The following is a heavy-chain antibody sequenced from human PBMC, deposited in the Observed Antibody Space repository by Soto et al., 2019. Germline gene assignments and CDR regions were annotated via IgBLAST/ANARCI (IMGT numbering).Heavy chain of an antibody. V-gene: IGHV4-39*02. CDR3: ARDPTGSSSWYVYFDY. CDR1: GGSTNSRSYY. CDR2: IYYTGSI. Sequence: PSETLSLTCSVSGGSTNSRSYYWAWIRQPPGKGLEWIASIYYTGSIYYNPSLKSRVTMSVDTSENQFSLGLMSVTAADTAVYYCARDPTGSSSWYVYFDYWGQGTLVTVSS. D-gene: IGHD6-13*01. J-gene: IGHJ4*02.